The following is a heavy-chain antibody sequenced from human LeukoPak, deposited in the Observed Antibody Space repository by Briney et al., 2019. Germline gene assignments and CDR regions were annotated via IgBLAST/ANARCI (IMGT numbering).Heavy chain of an antibody. D-gene: IGHD3-16*02. CDR2: ISGSGYST. CDR3: AKVSYDYFWGSYRYPFYFDY. J-gene: IGHJ4*02. CDR1: GFTFSNYA. V-gene: IGHV3-23*01. Sequence: GGSLRLSCAASGFTFSNYAMSWVRQAPRKGLERISRISGSGYSTYYADSVKGRFTISRDNSKNTLFLQMNSLRAEDTAVYYCAKVSYDYFWGSYRYPFYFDYWGQGTLVTVSS.